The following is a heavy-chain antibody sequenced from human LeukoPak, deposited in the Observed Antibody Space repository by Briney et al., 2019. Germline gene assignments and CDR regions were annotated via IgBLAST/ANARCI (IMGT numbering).Heavy chain of an antibody. V-gene: IGHV3-7*04. J-gene: IGHJ3*01. Sequence: GGPLRLSCAASGFTSSRYWMSWVRQAPGKGLEWVANIKQDGSQKYYMDSVKGRITISRDNAKNSVDLQMNSLRAEDTAVYYCARENDGFDLWGQGTMVTVSS. CDR2: IKQDGSQK. CDR1: GFTSSRYW. CDR3: ARENDGFDL.